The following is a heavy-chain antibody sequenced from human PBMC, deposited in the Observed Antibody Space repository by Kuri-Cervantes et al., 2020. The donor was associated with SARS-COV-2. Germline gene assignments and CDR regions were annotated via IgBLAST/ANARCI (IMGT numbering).Heavy chain of an antibody. V-gene: IGHV4-39*01. CDR1: GGSISSSLYY. CDR3: VRVDCSAGTCYRRSFDY. CDR2: IYYSGST. Sequence: ESLKISCTVSGGSISSSLYYWGWVRQPPGQGLEWIGSIYYSGSTYYNPSLNSRVTISVDTSKNQFSLKLTSVTAADTAVYYCVRVDCSAGTCYRRSFDYWGQGTLVTVSS. J-gene: IGHJ4*02. D-gene: IGHD2-15*01.